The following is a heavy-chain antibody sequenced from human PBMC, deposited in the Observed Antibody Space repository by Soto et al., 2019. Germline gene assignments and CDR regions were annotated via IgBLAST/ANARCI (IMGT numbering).Heavy chain of an antibody. V-gene: IGHV3-30-3*01. CDR3: ARDTQYSSGWYVINV. J-gene: IGHJ6*02. CDR2: ISYDGSNK. Sequence: GGSLRLSCAASGFTFSSYAMHWVRQAPCKGLEWVAVISYDGSNKYYADSVNGRFTISRDNSKNTLYLQMNSLRAEDTAVYYCARDTQYSSGWYVINVWGQGTTITVSS. CDR1: GFTFSSYA. D-gene: IGHD6-19*01.